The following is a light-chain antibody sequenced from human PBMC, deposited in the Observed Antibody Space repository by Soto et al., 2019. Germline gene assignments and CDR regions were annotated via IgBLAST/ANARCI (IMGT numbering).Light chain of an antibody. CDR3: QQYYTTPRT. J-gene: IGKJ1*01. CDR1: QSVLYSSNNKNY. Sequence: DIVMTQSPDSLAVSLGERTTINCKSSQSVLYSSNNKNYLAWYQHKSGQPPKLLFYWASTRESGVPDRFSGSGSGTDFTPSISSLQAEDVAVYYCQQYYTTPRTFGQGTKVEIK. V-gene: IGKV4-1*01. CDR2: WAS.